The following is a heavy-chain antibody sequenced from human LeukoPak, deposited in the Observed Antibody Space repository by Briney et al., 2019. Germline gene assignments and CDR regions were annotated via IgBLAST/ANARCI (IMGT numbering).Heavy chain of an antibody. J-gene: IGHJ4*02. Sequence: TGGSLRLSCAASGFTFSSYGMHWVRQAPGKGLEWVAVIWYDGSNKYYADSVKGRFTISRDNSKNTLYLQMNSLRAEDTAVYYCAKCGSGWSHFDYSGQGTLVTVSS. V-gene: IGHV3-33*06. CDR2: IWYDGSNK. CDR3: AKCGSGWSHFDY. CDR1: GFTFSSYG. D-gene: IGHD6-19*01.